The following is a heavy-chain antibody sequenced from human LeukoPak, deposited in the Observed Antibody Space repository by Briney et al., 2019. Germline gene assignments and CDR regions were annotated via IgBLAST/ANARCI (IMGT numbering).Heavy chain of an antibody. V-gene: IGHV3-74*01. J-gene: IGHJ4*02. CDR3: ASFVGYCSGGSCSGHSAY. CDR1: GFTFSTYW. D-gene: IGHD2-15*01. Sequence: GGSLRLSCAASGFTFSTYWMHWVRQAPGKGLVWVSRINSDGSSTGYADSVKGRFTISRDNAKNTLYLQMNSLRAEDTAVYSCASFVGYCSGGSCSGHSAYWGQGTLVTVSS. CDR2: INSDGSST.